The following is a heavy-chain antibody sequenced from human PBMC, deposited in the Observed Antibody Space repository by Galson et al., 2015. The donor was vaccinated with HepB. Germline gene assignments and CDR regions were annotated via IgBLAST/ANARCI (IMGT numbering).Heavy chain of an antibody. CDR3: ARVGMSAFVNYYYYMDV. D-gene: IGHD6-13*01. CDR1: GFTFSSYA. CDR2: ISGSGGST. Sequence: SLRLSCAASGFTFSSYAMSWVRQAPGKGLEWVSAISGSGGSTYYADSVKGRFTISRDNSKNTLYLQMNSLRAEDTAVYYCARVGMSAFVNYYYYMDVWGKGTTVTVSS. V-gene: IGHV3-23*01. J-gene: IGHJ6*03.